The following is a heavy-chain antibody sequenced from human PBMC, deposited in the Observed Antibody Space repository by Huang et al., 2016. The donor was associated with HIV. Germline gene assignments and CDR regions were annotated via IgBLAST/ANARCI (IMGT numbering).Heavy chain of an antibody. D-gene: IGHD3-10*01. CDR3: AKDRRLVWFGHLLYPDS. J-gene: IGHJ5*01. Sequence: QVQLVESGGGVVQPGRSLRLSCRASGFTFSRFGFHWVRQATGKGLEWVAFVSDDGSNKYYTDSGKGRFTIARDNSKNTLYLQMNSLRAGDTAVYYCAKDRRLVWFGHLLYPDSWGQGTLVTVSS. CDR2: VSDDGSNK. V-gene: IGHV3-30*18. CDR1: GFTFSRFG.